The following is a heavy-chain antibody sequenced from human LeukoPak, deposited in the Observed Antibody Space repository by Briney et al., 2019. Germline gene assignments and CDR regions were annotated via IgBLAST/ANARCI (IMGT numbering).Heavy chain of an antibody. Sequence: PSETLSLTCAVYGGSFSGYYWSWIRQPPGKGLEWIGEINHSGGTNYNPSLKGRVTISVDTSKNQFSLKLSSVTAADTAVYYCARGDFTTIDYWGQGTLVTVSS. CDR2: INHSGGT. J-gene: IGHJ4*02. CDR1: GGSFSGYY. CDR3: ARGDFTTIDY. V-gene: IGHV4-34*01. D-gene: IGHD1-1*01.